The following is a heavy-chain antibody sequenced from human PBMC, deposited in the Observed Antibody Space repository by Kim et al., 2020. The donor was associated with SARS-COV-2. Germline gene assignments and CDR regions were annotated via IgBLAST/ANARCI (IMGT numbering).Heavy chain of an antibody. V-gene: IGHV3-30*07. CDR3: ARDGYYYDSSGYPFDY. Sequence: VKGRLTISRDNYKHTLYLQMNSLRAEDTAVYYCARDGYYYDSSGYPFDYWGQGTLVTVSS. D-gene: IGHD3-22*01. J-gene: IGHJ4*02.